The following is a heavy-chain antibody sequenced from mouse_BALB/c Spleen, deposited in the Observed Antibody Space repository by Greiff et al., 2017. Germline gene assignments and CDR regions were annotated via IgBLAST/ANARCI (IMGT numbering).Heavy chain of an antibody. V-gene: IGHV5-17*02. CDR3: ARSPDYYDYGAWFAY. Sequence: EVMLVESGGGLVQPGGSRKLSCAASGFTFSSFGMHWVRQAPEKGLEWVAYISSGSSTIYYADTVKGRFTISRDNPKNTLFLQMTSLRSEDTAMYYCARSPDYYDYGAWFAYWGQGTLVTVSA. J-gene: IGHJ3*01. CDR2: ISSGSSTI. CDR1: GFTFSSFG. D-gene: IGHD2-4*01.